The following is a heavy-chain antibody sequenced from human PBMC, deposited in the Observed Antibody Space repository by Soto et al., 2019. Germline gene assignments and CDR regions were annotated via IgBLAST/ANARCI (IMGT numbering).Heavy chain of an antibody. Sequence: EVQLVESGGGLAQPGGSLRLSCAASGFTFSDYAMNWVRQVPGKGLEWISQIASSGTPIYYADSVRGRFTISRDNSENSLYLQMNSLRDEDTAVYFCTRAGIWCQGTLVTVSS. J-gene: IGHJ4*02. V-gene: IGHV3-48*02. CDR1: GFTFSDYA. CDR2: IASSGTPI. CDR3: TRAGI.